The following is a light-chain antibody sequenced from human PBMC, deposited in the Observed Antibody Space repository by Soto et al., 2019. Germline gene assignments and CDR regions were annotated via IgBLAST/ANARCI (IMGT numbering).Light chain of an antibody. CDR3: HQYYSIPRT. J-gene: IGKJ1*01. Sequence: DIVMTQSPDSLAVSLGERATINCKSSQSVLHSPTNNNYLAWYQKKPGQPPKLLIYWASTRESGVPDRFSGSGSGTDVTLTIISLQAEDAAVYYCHQYYSIPRTFGKGTKVEIK. CDR2: WAS. CDR1: QSVLHSPTNNNY. V-gene: IGKV4-1*01.